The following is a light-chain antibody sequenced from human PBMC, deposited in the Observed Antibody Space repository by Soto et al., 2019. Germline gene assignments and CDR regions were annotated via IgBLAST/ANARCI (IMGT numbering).Light chain of an antibody. J-gene: IGKJ4*01. CDR1: QSVFSS. CDR3: QQRNSRPLT. V-gene: IGKV3-11*01. CDR2: SS. Sequence: EIVLTQSPATLSLSPGERATLSCRASQSVFSSLAWYQQKPGQPPRLLLYSSSRATGIPARFSGSGSGTDFTLTITSLEPEDFATYYCQQRNSRPLTFGGGTEVEMK.